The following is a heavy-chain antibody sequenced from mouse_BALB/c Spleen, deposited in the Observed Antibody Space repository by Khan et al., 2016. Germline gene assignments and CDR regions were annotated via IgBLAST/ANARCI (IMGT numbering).Heavy chain of an antibody. CDR2: IDPENGDT. V-gene: IGHV14-4*02. J-gene: IGHJ4*01. CDR1: GFNIKDYY. CDR3: NAGCYNYDALNY. Sequence: EVQLQESGAELVRSGALVKLSCTASGFNIKDYYIHWVRQRPEQGLEWIGWIDPENGDTEYAPKLQGKATMTAHTSSNTPYIHLSSLTSEDTAVYDGNAGCYNYDALNYWGQGTTVTVSS. D-gene: IGHD1-3*01.